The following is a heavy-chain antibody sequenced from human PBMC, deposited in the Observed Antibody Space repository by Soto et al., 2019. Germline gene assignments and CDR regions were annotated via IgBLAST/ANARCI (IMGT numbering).Heavy chain of an antibody. CDR2: ISYDEFRE. CDR1: GFTFRDFG. J-gene: IGHJ6*03. D-gene: IGHD3-16*01. Sequence: QVQLVESGGGVVQPGRSLRLSCAASGFTFRDFGMHWVRQAPGKGLEWVAVISYDEFREYYTDSVKGRFTISRDNSKNTLYLQMTTLRSEDTAVYYCAKGIRGWGPGPDQIGYYYYYTDVWGKGTTVTVSS. V-gene: IGHV3-30*18. CDR3: AKGIRGWGPGPDQIGYYYYYTDV.